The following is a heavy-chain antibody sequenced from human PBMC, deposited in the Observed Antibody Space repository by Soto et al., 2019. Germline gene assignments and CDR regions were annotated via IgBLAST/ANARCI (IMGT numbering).Heavy chain of an antibody. Sequence: QVQLVQSGAEVKRPGSSVKVSCKASGGTFNNYALSWVRQAPGQGLEWMGGMIPIFNSANYAQKFQGRVTLTADESTGTAYMELRSLRPDDTAVYYCAREVTVASYSLDFWGQGTLVTVSS. CDR3: AREVTVASYSLDF. CDR2: MIPIFNSA. J-gene: IGHJ4*02. D-gene: IGHD5-12*01. CDR1: GGTFNNYA. V-gene: IGHV1-69*01.